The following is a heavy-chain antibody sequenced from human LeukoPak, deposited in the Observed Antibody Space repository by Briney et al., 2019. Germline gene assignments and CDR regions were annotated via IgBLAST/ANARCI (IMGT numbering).Heavy chain of an antibody. CDR3: ARGGLGSWTFDS. D-gene: IGHD1-26*01. J-gene: IGHJ4*02. CDR2: ISSSGSTI. CDR1: GFIFSTYS. Sequence: GGSLRLPCAASGFIFSTYSMNWVRQAPGKGLEWVSYISSSGSTIYYADSVKGRFTISRDNAKYSLYLQMNSLRAEDTAVYYCARGGLGSWTFDSWGQGTLVTVSS. V-gene: IGHV3-48*04.